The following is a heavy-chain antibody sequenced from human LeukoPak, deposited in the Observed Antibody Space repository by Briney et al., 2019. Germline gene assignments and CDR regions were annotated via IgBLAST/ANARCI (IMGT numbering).Heavy chain of an antibody. D-gene: IGHD6-13*01. CDR2: ISYDGSNK. Sequence: GGSLRLSCAASGFTFSSYAMHWVRQAPGKGLEWVAVISYDGSNKYYADSVKGRFTISRDNSKNTLYLRMNSLRAEDTAVYYCARPLGLAAAGPYDYWGQGTLVTVSS. CDR1: GFTFSSYA. CDR3: ARPLGLAAAGPYDY. J-gene: IGHJ4*02. V-gene: IGHV3-30-3*01.